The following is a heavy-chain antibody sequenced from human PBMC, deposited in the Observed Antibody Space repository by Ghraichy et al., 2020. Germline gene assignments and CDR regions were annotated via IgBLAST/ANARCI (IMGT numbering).Heavy chain of an antibody. D-gene: IGHD2-21*01. Sequence: LSLTCVASGFTFSSYAMSWVRQAPGKGLEWVSAISGSGGSTYYADSVKGRFTISRDNSKNTLYLQMNSLRAEDTAVYYCAKDWVVGENWGQGTLVTVSS. CDR3: AKDWVVGEN. V-gene: IGHV3-23*01. CDR1: GFTFSSYA. CDR2: ISGSGGST. J-gene: IGHJ4*02.